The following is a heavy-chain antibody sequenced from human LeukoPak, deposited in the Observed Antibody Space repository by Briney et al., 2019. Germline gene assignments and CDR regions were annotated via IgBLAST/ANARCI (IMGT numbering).Heavy chain of an antibody. CDR1: GFTVSSNY. Sequence: PRRSPRPSRAASGFTVSSNYMGWVPEAHGEGLEWVSGIYIDGSTQYADPLKGRFTISRYSSKNTLHHQVHSLRAEDTAVYYCALTMVHLGRLDDYFRYWGRGTLVTVSS. J-gene: IGHJ4*02. V-gene: IGHV3-53*04. CDR3: ALTMVHLGRLDDYFRY. CDR2: IYIDGST. D-gene: IGHD3-10*01.